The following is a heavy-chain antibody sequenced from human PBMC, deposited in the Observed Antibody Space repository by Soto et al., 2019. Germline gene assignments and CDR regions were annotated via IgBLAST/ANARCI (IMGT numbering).Heavy chain of an antibody. V-gene: IGHV4-39*01. CDR2: IYYSGST. J-gene: IGHJ4*02. D-gene: IGHD6-13*01. CDR1: GGSISSSSYY. CDR3: ARKDISPGYSSSWYNRHYFDY. Sequence: QLQLQESGPGLVKPSETLSLTCTVSGGSISSSSYYWGWIRQPPGKGLEWIGSIYYSGSTYYNPSLKSRVTISVDTSKNQFSLKLSSVTAADTAVYYCARKDISPGYSSSWYNRHYFDYWGQGTLVTVSS.